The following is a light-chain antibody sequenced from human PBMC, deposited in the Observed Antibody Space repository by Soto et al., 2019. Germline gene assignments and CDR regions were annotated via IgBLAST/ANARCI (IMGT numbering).Light chain of an antibody. J-gene: IGKJ1*01. Sequence: DNFLTQSPRTLSLSPGERATLSCQASQSVGSIYLAWYQQKPGQAPRLLIHGASNRASGIPDRFSGSGSGTDFTLTISRLEPEDFAVYYCQQYGSSPRTCGQGTKG. CDR3: QQYGSSPRT. CDR2: GAS. V-gene: IGKV3-20*01. CDR1: QSVGSIY.